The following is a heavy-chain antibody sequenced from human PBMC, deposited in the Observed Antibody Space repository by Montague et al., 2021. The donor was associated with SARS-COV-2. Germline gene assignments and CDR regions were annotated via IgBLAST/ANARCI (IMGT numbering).Heavy chain of an antibody. CDR3: ARSLLWFGELNAFDI. D-gene: IGHD3-10*01. Sequence: PALVKPTQTLTLTCTFSGFSLSTRGMCVSWIRQPPGKALEWLALIDWDDDKYYSTSLKIRLTISKDTSKNQVVLTMTNMDPVDTATYYCARSLLWFGELNAFDIWGQGTMVTVSS. CDR1: GFSLSTRGMC. CDR2: IDWDDDK. J-gene: IGHJ3*02. V-gene: IGHV2-70*01.